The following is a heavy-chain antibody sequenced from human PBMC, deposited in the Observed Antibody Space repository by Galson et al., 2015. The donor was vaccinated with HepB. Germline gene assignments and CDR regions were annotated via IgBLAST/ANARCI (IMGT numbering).Heavy chain of an antibody. Sequence: SISSSSYYWGWIRQPPGEGLEWIGSIYSSGGTYYNPSLKSRVTISVDTSKNQFSLKLSSVTAADTAMYYCARQPYSSGWHRNFDYWGQGTLVTVSS. J-gene: IGHJ4*02. CDR1: SISSSSYY. CDR3: ARQPYSSGWHRNFDY. CDR2: IYSSGGT. V-gene: IGHV4-39*01. D-gene: IGHD6-19*01.